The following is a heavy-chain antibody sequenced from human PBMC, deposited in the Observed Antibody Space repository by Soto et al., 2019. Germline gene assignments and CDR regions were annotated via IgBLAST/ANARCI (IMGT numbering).Heavy chain of an antibody. CDR1: GGSFSGYY. CDR2: INHSGST. CDR3: ARCKADYYDSGCYCPLDY. D-gene: IGHD3-22*01. Sequence: PSETLSLTCAVYGGSFSGYYWSWIRQPPGKGLEWIGEINHSGSTNYNPSIKSRVTISVDTSKNQFSLRLNSLTATNTALYYCARCKADYYDSGCYCPLDYCRRVTLGAV. J-gene: IGHJ4*02. V-gene: IGHV4-34*01.